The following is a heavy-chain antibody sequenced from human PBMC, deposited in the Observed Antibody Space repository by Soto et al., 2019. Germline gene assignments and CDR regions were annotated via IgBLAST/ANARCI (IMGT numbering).Heavy chain of an antibody. J-gene: IGHJ4*02. CDR2: IYYSGST. Sequence: SETLSLTCTVAGGSISSSNYYWGWIRQPPGKGLEWIGYIYYSGSTYYNPSLKSRVTISVDTSKNQFSLKLSSVTAADTAVYYCARSGYSYGPNPLLYWGQGTLVTVSS. CDR1: GGSISSSNYY. V-gene: IGHV4-31*03. D-gene: IGHD5-18*01. CDR3: ARSGYSYGPNPLLY.